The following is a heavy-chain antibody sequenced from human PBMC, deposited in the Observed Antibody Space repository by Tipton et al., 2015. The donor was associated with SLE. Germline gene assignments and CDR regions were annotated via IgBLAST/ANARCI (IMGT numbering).Heavy chain of an antibody. CDR3: AKPLPIFELVINDAFDI. Sequence: DSVKGRFTISRDNSKNTLYLQMNSLRVEETAVYYCAKPLPIFELVINDAFDIWGPGTMVTVSS. D-gene: IGHD3/OR15-3a*01. V-gene: IGHV3-30*02. J-gene: IGHJ3*02.